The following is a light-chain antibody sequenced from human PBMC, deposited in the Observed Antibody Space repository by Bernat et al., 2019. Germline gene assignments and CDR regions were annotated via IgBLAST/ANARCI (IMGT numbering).Light chain of an antibody. CDR2: GAS. V-gene: IGKV3D-15*01. CDR1: QSVDSSH. J-gene: IGKJ4*01. CDR3: QQYNNWPPLT. Sequence: EIVLTQSPGTLSLSPGERATLSCRASQSVDSSHLAWYQQKPGQAPRLLIYGASTRATGIPARFSGSGSGTEFTLTISSLQSEDFAVYYCQQYNNWPPLTFGGGTKVEIK.